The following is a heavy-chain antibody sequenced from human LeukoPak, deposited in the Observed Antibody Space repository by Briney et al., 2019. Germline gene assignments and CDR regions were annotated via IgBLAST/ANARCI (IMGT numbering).Heavy chain of an antibody. CDR3: ARGRFSGPDDY. V-gene: IGHV3-53*01. J-gene: IGHJ4*02. Sequence: PGGSLRLSCAVSEFSVSSNYMNWVRQAPGKELEWVSVIYSGGATYYADSVRGRFTISRDNSKNMVSLQMTSLGAGDTAVYYCARGRFSGPDDYWGQGTLVTVSS. D-gene: IGHD6-19*01. CDR1: EFSVSSNY. CDR2: IYSGGAT.